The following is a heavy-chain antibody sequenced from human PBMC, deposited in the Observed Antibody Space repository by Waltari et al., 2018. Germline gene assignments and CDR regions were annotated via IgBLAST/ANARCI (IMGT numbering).Heavy chain of an antibody. CDR2: IYYDGTT. Sequence: QVQLQASGPGLVRPSETLSLTCDVSGYFINTAFFWGWVRQPPGKGLEWIGNIYYDGTTYYNPSLSHRLMISLDTSKNQFSLRLNFVDVADTAVYYCARQTLGYCTSAACRRLETWGQGILVTVSS. V-gene: IGHV4-38-2*01. CDR3: ARQTLGYCTSAACRRLET. J-gene: IGHJ5*02. D-gene: IGHD2-2*03. CDR1: GYFINTAFF.